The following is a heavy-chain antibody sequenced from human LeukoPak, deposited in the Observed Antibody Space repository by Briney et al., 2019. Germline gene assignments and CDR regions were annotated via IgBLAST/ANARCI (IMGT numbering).Heavy chain of an antibody. D-gene: IGHD3-16*02. V-gene: IGHV3-21*01. Sequence: GGSLRLSCAASGFSFSDYGINWVRQAPGRGLEWVSFMSSSSTYIHYADSVKGRFTISRDNAKNSLYLQMNSLRAEDTAVYYCAKDYVWGSYRYYGYWGQGTLVTVSS. CDR1: GFSFSDYG. J-gene: IGHJ4*02. CDR3: AKDYVWGSYRYYGY. CDR2: MSSSSTYI.